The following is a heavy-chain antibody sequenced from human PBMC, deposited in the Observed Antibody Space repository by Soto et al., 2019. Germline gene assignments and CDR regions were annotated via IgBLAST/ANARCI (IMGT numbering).Heavy chain of an antibody. CDR3: ARVFGGYDSSGYHLDY. CDR2: IIPIFGTA. D-gene: IGHD3-22*01. Sequence: GASVKVSCEASGYTFTSYGISCVRQAPGQGLEWMGGIIPIFGTANYAQKFQGRATITADESTSTAYMELSSLRSEDTAVYYCARVFGGYDSSGYHLDYWGQGTLVTVSS. J-gene: IGHJ4*02. CDR1: GYTFTSYG. V-gene: IGHV1-69*13.